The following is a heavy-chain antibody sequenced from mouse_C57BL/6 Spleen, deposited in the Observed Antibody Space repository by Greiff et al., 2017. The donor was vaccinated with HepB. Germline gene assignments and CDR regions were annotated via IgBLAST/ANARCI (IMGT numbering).Heavy chain of an antibody. V-gene: IGHV1-80*01. Sequence: LVESGAELVKPGASVKISCKASGYAFSSYWMNWVKQRPGKGLEWIGQIYPGDGDTNYNGKLKGKATLTADKSSSTAYMQLSSLTSEDSAVYFCARKGHYYGSSYDAMDYWGQGTSVTVSS. CDR2: IYPGDGDT. CDR1: GYAFSSYW. J-gene: IGHJ4*01. CDR3: ARKGHYYGSSYDAMDY. D-gene: IGHD1-1*01.